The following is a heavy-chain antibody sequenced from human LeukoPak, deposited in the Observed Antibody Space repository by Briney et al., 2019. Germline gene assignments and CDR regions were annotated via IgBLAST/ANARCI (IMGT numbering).Heavy chain of an antibody. CDR3: ARGEVVVFTATGLVYFYNGMDV. CDR1: GYTFTGYY. CDR2: INPNSGDT. D-gene: IGHD2-21*02. J-gene: IGHJ6*02. V-gene: IGHV1-2*02. Sequence: GASVKVSCKASGYTFTGYYMHWVRPAPGQGLDWMGWINPNSGDTNFAQKFQGRVTMTRDTSISTAYMELSRLRSDDTAVYYCARGEVVVFTATGLVYFYNGMDVWGQGTTVTVSS.